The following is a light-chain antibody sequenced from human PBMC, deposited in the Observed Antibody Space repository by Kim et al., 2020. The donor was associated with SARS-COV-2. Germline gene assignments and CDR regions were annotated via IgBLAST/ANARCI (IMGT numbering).Light chain of an antibody. J-gene: IGKJ1*01. V-gene: IGKV1-39*01. CDR1: QTIDRY. Sequence: GERVTITCRASQTIDRYLNWYQQKPGNAPKLLIYTASSLQSGVPSRFSGSGSGTDYTLTINSLQPEDFATYYCQQTYSTPRTFGQGTKVDIK. CDR2: TAS. CDR3: QQTYSTPRT.